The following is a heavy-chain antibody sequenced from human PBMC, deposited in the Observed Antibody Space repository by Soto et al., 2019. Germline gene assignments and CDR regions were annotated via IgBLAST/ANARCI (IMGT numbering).Heavy chain of an antibody. CDR3: ARLRVGVNWYFDL. D-gene: IGHD1-26*01. CDR2: DSSTGSYT. V-gene: IGHV3-11*06. CDR1: GFNFGDYY. Sequence: QMQLVESGGGLVKPGGSLRLSCAASGFNFGDYYMSWVRQAPGKGLEWVSFDSSTGSYTKYSDSVGGRFTVSRDNGKNSLHLQLNSLRVEDTAVYYCARLRVGVNWYFDLWGRGTLVTVSS. J-gene: IGHJ2*01.